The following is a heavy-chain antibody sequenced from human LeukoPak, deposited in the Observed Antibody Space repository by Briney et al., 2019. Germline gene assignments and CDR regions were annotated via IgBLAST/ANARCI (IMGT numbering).Heavy chain of an antibody. J-gene: IGHJ4*02. CDR1: GYTFTGYN. CDR3: ARLVAGQYYFDY. Sequence: ASVKVSCKASGYTFTGYNMHWVRQAPGQGLEWMGCINPNSGGTNYAQKFQGRVTMTRDTSISTAYMELSRLRSDDTAVYYCARLVAGQYYFDYWGQGTLVTVSS. D-gene: IGHD6-19*01. V-gene: IGHV1-2*02. CDR2: INPNSGGT.